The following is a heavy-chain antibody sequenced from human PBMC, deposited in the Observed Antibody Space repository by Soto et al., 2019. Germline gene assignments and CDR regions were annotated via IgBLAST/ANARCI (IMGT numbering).Heavy chain of an antibody. CDR2: IWYDGSNK. V-gene: IGHV3-33*08. CDR1: GFTFSTYC. Sequence: PGGSLTLSCTTSGFTFSTYCMYWVRQKPGKGLEWVAIIWYDGSNKYYGDSVKGRFPISRDNSKNTLYLQMNSLRAEDTALYYCARGDCTGAYCDSWPFNCGVDVWGQGTPVTASS. J-gene: IGHJ6*02. D-gene: IGHD2-8*02. CDR3: ARGDCTGAYCDSWPFNCGVDV.